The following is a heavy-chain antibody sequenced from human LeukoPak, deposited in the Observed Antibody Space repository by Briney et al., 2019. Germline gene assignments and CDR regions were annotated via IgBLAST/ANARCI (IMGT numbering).Heavy chain of an antibody. J-gene: IGHJ4*02. Sequence: GGSLRLSCAASGLAFSAYKMHWVRQAPRKGLVWVSRISTDGYTTDYADFVQGRFTASRDNTKNTWSLEMNSLRAEDTAVYYCVVGGSPGYWGQGTQVTVSS. V-gene: IGHV3-74*01. D-gene: IGHD2-15*01. CDR2: ISTDGYTT. CDR1: GLAFSAYK. CDR3: VVGGSPGY.